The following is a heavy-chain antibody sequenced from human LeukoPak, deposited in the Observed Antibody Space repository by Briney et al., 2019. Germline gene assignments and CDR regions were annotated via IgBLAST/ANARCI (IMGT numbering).Heavy chain of an antibody. V-gene: IGHV1-69*05. CDR3: ARGSLDHNYYDSSGKREGFDY. J-gene: IGHJ4*02. D-gene: IGHD3-22*01. CDR1: GGTFSRYD. CDR2: IIPIFGTA. Sequence: ASVKVWCKATGGTFSRYDMCWVRQAPEQEHEWMGGIIPIFGTANYAQKFQGRVTITTDESTSTAYMEVSSLRSEDTAVYYCARGSLDHNYYDSSGKREGFDYWGQGTLVTVSS.